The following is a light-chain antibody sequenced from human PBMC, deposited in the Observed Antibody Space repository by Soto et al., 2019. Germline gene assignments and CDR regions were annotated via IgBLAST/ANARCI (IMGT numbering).Light chain of an antibody. Sequence: IQMTQSPSTLSASVGDRVTITCRASQKINTWVAWYQQRPGKAPKLLIYEASSLEPGVPSRFGGSGSGTDFTLTISSLQPDDFATCYCQQYEIYPLTFGGGTQVA. CDR1: QKINTW. CDR3: QQYEIYPLT. J-gene: IGKJ4*01. V-gene: IGKV1-5*03. CDR2: EAS.